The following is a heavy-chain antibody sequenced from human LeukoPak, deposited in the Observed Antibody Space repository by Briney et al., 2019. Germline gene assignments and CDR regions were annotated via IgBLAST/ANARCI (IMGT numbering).Heavy chain of an antibody. Sequence: PGGSLRLSCAASGFIFIGYGMHWVRQAPGKGPEWVAFIRPDGHNKYYADSVKGRFMISRDNSKNTVDLQMNSLRGGDTAMYYCAKEGAASWDVDVWGKGTTVTVSS. J-gene: IGHJ6*04. D-gene: IGHD3-3*02. CDR2: IRPDGHNK. CDR3: AKEGAASWDVDV. V-gene: IGHV3-30*02. CDR1: GFIFIGYG.